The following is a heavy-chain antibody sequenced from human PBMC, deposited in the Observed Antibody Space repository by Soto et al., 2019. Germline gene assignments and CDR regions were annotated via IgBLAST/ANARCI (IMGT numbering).Heavy chain of an antibody. CDR1: GFTFTSSA. CDR3: AGSRRNYDYYYGMDV. J-gene: IGHJ6*02. V-gene: IGHV1-58*01. D-gene: IGHD1-1*01. CDR2: IVVGSGNT. Sequence: QMPLVQSGPEVKKPGTSVKVSCKASGFTFTSSAVQWVRQARGQRLEWIGWIVVGSGNTNYAQKFQERVTITRDMSTRSAYMELSSLRSEDTAVYYCAGSRRNYDYYYGMDVWGQGTTVTVSS.